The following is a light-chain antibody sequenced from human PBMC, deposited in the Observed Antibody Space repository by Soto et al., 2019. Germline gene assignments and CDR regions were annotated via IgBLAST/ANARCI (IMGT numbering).Light chain of an antibody. J-gene: IGLJ1*01. CDR2: DVS. V-gene: IGLV2-14*01. CDR1: TSDVGGCNY. CDR3: SSYTSSSTLGV. Sequence: QSVLTQPASVSGSPGHSITIPCTGTTSDVGGCNYVSWYQQHPGKAPKLMIYDVSNRPSGVSNRFSGSKSGNTASLTISGLQAEDEADYYCSSYTSSSTLGVFGTGTKVTVL.